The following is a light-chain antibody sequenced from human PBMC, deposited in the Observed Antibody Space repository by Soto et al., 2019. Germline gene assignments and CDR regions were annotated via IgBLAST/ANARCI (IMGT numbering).Light chain of an antibody. CDR2: GAS. J-gene: IGKJ1*01. CDR3: QQYDTSPRT. CDR1: QSVSSNY. V-gene: IGKV3-20*01. Sequence: EVMLTQSPGTLSLSPGERATLSCRASQSVSSNYLAWYQQKSGQAPRLLIYGASNRATGIPDRFSGSGSGTDLPLTIRRLEPEDFAVYYCQQYDTSPRTFGQGTKVEFK.